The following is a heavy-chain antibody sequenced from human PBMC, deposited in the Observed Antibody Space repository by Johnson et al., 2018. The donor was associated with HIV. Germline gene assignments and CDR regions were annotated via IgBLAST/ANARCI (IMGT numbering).Heavy chain of an antibody. J-gene: IGHJ3*01. Sequence: QVQLVESGGGVVQPGRSLRLSCAASGFTFSSFGMHWVRQAPGKGLEWVAVIWYDGTNKYYADSVKGRFTISSDNSKNTLYLQMNSLRAEDTAVYYCARGHTWPKSGFDFWGQGTMVTVSS. D-gene: IGHD3-3*01. CDR1: GFTFSSFG. CDR2: IWYDGTNK. CDR3: ARGHTWPKSGFDF. V-gene: IGHV3-30*19.